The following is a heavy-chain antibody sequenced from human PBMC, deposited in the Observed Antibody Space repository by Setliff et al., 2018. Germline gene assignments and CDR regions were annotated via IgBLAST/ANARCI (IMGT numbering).Heavy chain of an antibody. CDR3: ARHLLVQGTYHFDY. Sequence: SETLSLTCSVSGGSISSGSYYWGWIRRSPGKGLEWIGSMYYSGSTYYNPSLKGRVTLSVDTTKNQFSPKLTSMTAADTAVYFCARHLLVQGTYHFDYWGQGSPVTV. J-gene: IGHJ4*02. V-gene: IGHV4-39*01. CDR1: GGSISSGSYY. CDR2: MYYSGST. D-gene: IGHD3-10*01.